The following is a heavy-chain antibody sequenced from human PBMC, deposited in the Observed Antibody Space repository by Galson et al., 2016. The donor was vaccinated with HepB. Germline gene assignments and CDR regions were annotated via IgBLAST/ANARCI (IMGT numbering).Heavy chain of an antibody. CDR1: GFTFSGFG. J-gene: IGHJ3*01. CDR3: ARPSSRLEVAGGVAFDL. D-gene: IGHD4-23*01. CDR2: TWYDGSDE. Sequence: SLRLSCAASGFTFSGFGMHWVRQAPGKGLEWVAITWYDGSDERYADSVRGRFTISRDNSKNTLYLYMNNLRAEDTAVYYCARPSSRLEVAGGVAFDLWGQGTMVTVSS. V-gene: IGHV3-33*01.